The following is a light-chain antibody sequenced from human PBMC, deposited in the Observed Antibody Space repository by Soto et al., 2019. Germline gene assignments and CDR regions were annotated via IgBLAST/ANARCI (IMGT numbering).Light chain of an antibody. CDR1: QDISPW. Sequence: IHLTQSPSSFSSSVRYRLTITCLSSQDISPWLAWYQQKPGRAPKRLIYYVSTLQSGGPSRFSGSGSETDFTLTISSLQAHDFATEQCQQYNSYSRTFGQGTKVDIK. V-gene: IGKV1-5*01. J-gene: IGKJ1*01. CDR3: QQYNSYSRT. CDR2: YVS.